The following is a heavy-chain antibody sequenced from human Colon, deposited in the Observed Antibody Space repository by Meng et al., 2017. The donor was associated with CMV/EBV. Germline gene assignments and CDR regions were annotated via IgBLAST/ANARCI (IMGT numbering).Heavy chain of an antibody. CDR2: INPYSGVT. D-gene: IGHD6-19*01. CDR3: AKAVAASDYYYRGLDV. CDR1: GGPFNSNA. V-gene: IGHV1-2*02. Sequence: ASVKVSCKTSGGPFNSNAISWVRQAPGQGLEWVGWINPYSGVTNSAQKFQGRVTMTRDTSISTVYMELTRLTSDDTARYYCAKAVAASDYYYRGLDVWGQGTTVTVSS. J-gene: IGHJ6*02.